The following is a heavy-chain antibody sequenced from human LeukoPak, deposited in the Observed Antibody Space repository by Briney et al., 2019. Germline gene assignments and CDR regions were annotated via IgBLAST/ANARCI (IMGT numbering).Heavy chain of an antibody. V-gene: IGHV3-21*01. CDR3: AREGLV. J-gene: IGHJ6*04. CDR2: ISSISSHI. Sequence: GGSLRLSCAASGFTFSSYSMNWVRQAPGKGLEWVSSISSISSHIFYAGSVKGRFTISRDNARNSLYLQMNSLRAEGTAVYYCAREGLVWGKGTTVTISS. CDR1: GFTFSSYS.